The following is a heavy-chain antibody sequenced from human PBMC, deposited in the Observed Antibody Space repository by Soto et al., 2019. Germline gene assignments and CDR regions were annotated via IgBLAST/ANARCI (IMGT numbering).Heavy chain of an antibody. V-gene: IGHV4-34*01. Sequence: PSETLSLTCAVYGGSFSGYYWSWIRQPPGKGLEWIGEINHSGSTNYNPSLKSRVTISVDTSKNQFSLKLSSVTAADTAVHYCARGLSYYYGSGSYGSASYYYYYMDVWGKGTTVTVSS. J-gene: IGHJ6*03. D-gene: IGHD3-10*01. CDR1: GGSFSGYY. CDR3: ARGLSYYYGSGSYGSASYYYYYMDV. CDR2: INHSGST.